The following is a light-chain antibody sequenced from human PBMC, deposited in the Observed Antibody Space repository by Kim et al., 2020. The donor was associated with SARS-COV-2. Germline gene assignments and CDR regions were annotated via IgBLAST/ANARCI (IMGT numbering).Light chain of an antibody. CDR1: SSDVGGYKY. Sequence: GQSITISCTGTSSDVGGYKYVSWYQQHPGKAPKLMIYYVSERPSGVSNRFSGSKSGNTASLTISGLQAEDEADYYCSSYTSSRTWVFGGGTRLTVL. CDR2: YVS. CDR3: SSYTSSRTWV. V-gene: IGLV2-14*04. J-gene: IGLJ3*02.